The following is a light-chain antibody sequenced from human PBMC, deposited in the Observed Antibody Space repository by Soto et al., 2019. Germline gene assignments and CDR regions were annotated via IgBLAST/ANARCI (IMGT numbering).Light chain of an antibody. V-gene: IGKV3D-15*01. CDR1: HSVSSN. Sequence: EIVMTQSPATLSVSPGEGATLSCRASHSVSSNLAWFQQKPGQSPRLLIYGASTRANGIPDRFSGSGSGTEFTLTISSLQSKDIAVYYCQEYDNWPLTFGGGTKVAIK. J-gene: IGKJ4*01. CDR3: QEYDNWPLT. CDR2: GAS.